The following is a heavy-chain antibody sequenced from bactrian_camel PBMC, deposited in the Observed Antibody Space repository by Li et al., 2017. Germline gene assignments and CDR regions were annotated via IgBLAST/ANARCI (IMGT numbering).Heavy chain of an antibody. Sequence: VQLVESGGGTVQAGGSLKHSCAAHGYTYTPYCVGWFRQIPDKEREGVAGIESDGSTSYADSVKGRFTISQDTSKKTLYLQMNSLKPDDTAMYYCAAERCCDWLCLLDPSYRSQGTQVTVS. CDR1: GYTYTPYC. CDR2: IESDGST. V-gene: IGHV3S9*01. J-gene: IGHJ4*01. D-gene: IGHD1*01.